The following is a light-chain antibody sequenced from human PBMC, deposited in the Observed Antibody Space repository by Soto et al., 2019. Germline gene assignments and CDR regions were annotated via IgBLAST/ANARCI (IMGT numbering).Light chain of an antibody. CDR1: QSISSY. CDR3: QQSYSTPR. J-gene: IGKJ5*01. V-gene: IGKV1-39*01. Sequence: DIQMTQSPSSLSASVGDRVTITCRASQSISSYLNWYQQKPGKAPKLLIYAASSLRSGVPSRFSGSGSGTDFTLTISSLQPEDFATYYCQQSYSTPRFGQGTRLE. CDR2: AAS.